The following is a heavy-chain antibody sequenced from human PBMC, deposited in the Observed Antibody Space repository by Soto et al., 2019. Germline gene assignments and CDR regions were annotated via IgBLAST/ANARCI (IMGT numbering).Heavy chain of an antibody. Sequence: ASVKVSCKASGYTFTSYAMHWVRQAPGQRLEWMGWINAGNGNTKYSQKFQGRVTITRDTSASTAYMELSSLRSEDTAVYYCARDLVVGAASDYWGQGTLVTVSS. CDR2: INAGNGNT. D-gene: IGHD2-8*02. CDR3: ARDLVVGAASDY. CDR1: GYTFTSYA. J-gene: IGHJ4*02. V-gene: IGHV1-3*01.